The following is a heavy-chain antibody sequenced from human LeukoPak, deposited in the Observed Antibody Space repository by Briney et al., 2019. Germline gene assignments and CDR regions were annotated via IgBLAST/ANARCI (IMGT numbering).Heavy chain of an antibody. D-gene: IGHD3-10*01. CDR2: IIPIFGTA. Sequence: SVKVSCKASGGTFSSYAISWVRQAPGQGLEWMGGIIPIFGTANYAQKFQGRVTITADESTSTAYMELSSLRSEDTAVYYCARVGGEVRGVIRPDYWGQGTLVTVST. V-gene: IGHV1-69*01. CDR3: ARVGGEVRGVIRPDY. J-gene: IGHJ4*02. CDR1: GGTFSSYA.